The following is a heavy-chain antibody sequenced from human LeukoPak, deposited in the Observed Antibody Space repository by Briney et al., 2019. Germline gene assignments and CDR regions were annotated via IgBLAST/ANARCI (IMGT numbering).Heavy chain of an antibody. Sequence: PSDTLSLTCTVSGASFSTRSYYGGWIRQAPGKVLDWIWAVQYDRSSYYDTSRKSRVPISVDSYKNQLSLKLSFVTAADKAVYYCARHYCIGGPCYLDYWGQGSLVTVSS. J-gene: IGHJ4*02. D-gene: IGHD2-15*01. V-gene: IGHV4-39*01. CDR3: ARHYCIGGPCYLDY. CDR2: VQYDRSS. CDR1: GASFSTRSYY.